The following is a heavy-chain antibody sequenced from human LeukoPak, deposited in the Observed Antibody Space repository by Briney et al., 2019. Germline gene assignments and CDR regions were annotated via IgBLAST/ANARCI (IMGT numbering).Heavy chain of an antibody. CDR2: INPSGCST. D-gene: IGHD3-3*01. Sequence: ASVKVSCKASGYTFTSYYMHWVRQAPGQGLEWMGIINPSGCSTSYAQKFQGIVTMTRHTSTSTVYMELSSLRSEHTAVYYCARDYYDFWSAAPPSPIFHYWRQGTLVTVSS. J-gene: IGHJ4*02. CDR3: ARDYYDFWSAAPPSPIFHY. V-gene: IGHV1-46*01. CDR1: GYTFTSYY.